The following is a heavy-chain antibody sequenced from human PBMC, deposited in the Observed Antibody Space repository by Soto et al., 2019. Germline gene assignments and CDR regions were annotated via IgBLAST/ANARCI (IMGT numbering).Heavy chain of an antibody. J-gene: IGHJ4*02. Sequence: EVQLVESGGGLVQPGGSLRLSCAVSGFTFSSFWMHWVRQAPGEGLVWVSRINTDGSSTSYADSVKGRFTISRDNAKNTLYLQMNSLRVEDTAKYYCAKRGVDTFGLSYWGQGTLVTVSS. CDR2: INTDGSST. CDR1: GFTFSSFW. CDR3: AKRGVDTFGLSY. V-gene: IGHV3-74*01. D-gene: IGHD3-10*01.